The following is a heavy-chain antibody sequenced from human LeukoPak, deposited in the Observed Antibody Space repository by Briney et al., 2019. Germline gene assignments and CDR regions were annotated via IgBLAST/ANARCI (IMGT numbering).Heavy chain of an antibody. J-gene: IGHJ4*02. CDR2: XYYSGST. CDR1: GVSISSYY. CDR3: ARSERGPSSRRYFDY. D-gene: IGHD6-6*01. Sequence: SETLSLTCTVSGVSISSYYWSWIRQHPGXXXXXXXXXYYSGSTYYXXXXXXXXXXXXDTSXXXXSLKLSSVTAADTAVYYCARSERGPSSRRYFDYWGQGTLVTVSS. V-gene: IGHV4-59*12.